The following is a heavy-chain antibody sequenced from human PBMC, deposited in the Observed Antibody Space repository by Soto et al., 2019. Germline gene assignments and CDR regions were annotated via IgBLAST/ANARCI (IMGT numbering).Heavy chain of an antibody. CDR1: GFTFSSYG. J-gene: IGHJ4*02. CDR2: IWYDGSNK. Sequence: QVQLVESGGGVVQPGRSLRLSCAASGFTFSSYGMHWVRQAPGKGLEWVAVIWYDGSNKYYADSVKGRFTISSDNSKNTLYLQMNSLRAEDTAVYYCARDYDSSGYPRYYFDYWGQGTLVTVSS. D-gene: IGHD3-22*01. V-gene: IGHV3-33*01. CDR3: ARDYDSSGYPRYYFDY.